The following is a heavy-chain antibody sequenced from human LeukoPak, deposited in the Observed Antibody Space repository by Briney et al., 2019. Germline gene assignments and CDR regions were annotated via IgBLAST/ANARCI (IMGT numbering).Heavy chain of an antibody. J-gene: IGHJ5*02. CDR2: IYSGGST. CDR3: ARGTGDTAAIGGDWFDP. V-gene: IGHV3-53*01. D-gene: IGHD2-2*02. Sequence: AGGSLRLSCAASGFPFSNYAMTWVRQAPGKGLEWVSVIYSGGSTYYADSVKGRFTISRDNSKNTLYLQMNSLRAEDTAVYYCARGTGDTAAIGGDWFDPWGQGTLVTVSS. CDR1: GFPFSNYA.